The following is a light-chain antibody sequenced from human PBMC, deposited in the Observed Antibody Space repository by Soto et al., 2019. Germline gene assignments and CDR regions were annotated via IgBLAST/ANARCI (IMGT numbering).Light chain of an antibody. V-gene: IGLV2-11*01. Sequence: QSVLTQPRSVSGSPGQSVTFSCTGTSGDIGAYNYVSCYQFHPGKAPKMIIYDVNKRPSGVPDRFSGSKTGNTASLTISWLQAEDEAYYYCCSYAHTSRVFGGGTQLTVL. CDR1: SGDIGAYNY. CDR2: DVN. CDR3: CSYAHTSRV. J-gene: IGLJ7*01.